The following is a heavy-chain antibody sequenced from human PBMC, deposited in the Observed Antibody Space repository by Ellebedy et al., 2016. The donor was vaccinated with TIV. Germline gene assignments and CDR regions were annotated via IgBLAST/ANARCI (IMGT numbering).Heavy chain of an antibody. J-gene: IGHJ4*02. Sequence: GGSLRLSXAASGFTFNTYAMSWIRQAPGKGLEWVSSISGTSGGTYYADSVKGRFTISRDNSKNTLYLQMNSLSPEDTALYYCARTGYSWEGLDRWGQGTLVTVSA. CDR3: ARTGYSWEGLDR. CDR1: GFTFNTYA. CDR2: ISGTSGGT. V-gene: IGHV3-23*01. D-gene: IGHD1-26*01.